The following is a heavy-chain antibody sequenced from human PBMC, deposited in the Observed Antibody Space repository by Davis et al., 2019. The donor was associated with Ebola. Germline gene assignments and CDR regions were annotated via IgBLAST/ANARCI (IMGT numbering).Heavy chain of an antibody. CDR3: ARGRLMVRGVILLTWFDP. CDR1: GFTFSSYA. V-gene: IGHV3-30-3*01. D-gene: IGHD3-10*01. CDR2: ISYDGSDK. J-gene: IGHJ5*02. Sequence: GESLKISCAASGFTFSSYAMHWVRQAPGKGLEWVAMISYDGSDKFYADSVKGRFTISRDNSKNTMFLQMNSLRDDDTAVYYCARGRLMVRGVILLTWFDPWGQGTLVTVSS.